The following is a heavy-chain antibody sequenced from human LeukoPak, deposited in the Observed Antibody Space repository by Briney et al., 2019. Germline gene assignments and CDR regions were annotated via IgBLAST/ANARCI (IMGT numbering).Heavy chain of an antibody. D-gene: IGHD6-19*01. CDR2: ISGGGGST. CDR1: GFTFSSYA. V-gene: IGHV3-23*01. Sequence: PGGSLRLSCAASGFTFSSYAMSWVRQAPGEGLEWVSAISGGGGSTYYADSVKGRFTISRDNSKNTLYLQMNSLSAEDTAVYYCAKGQRIAVAGNFDYWGQGTLVTVSS. J-gene: IGHJ4*02. CDR3: AKGQRIAVAGNFDY.